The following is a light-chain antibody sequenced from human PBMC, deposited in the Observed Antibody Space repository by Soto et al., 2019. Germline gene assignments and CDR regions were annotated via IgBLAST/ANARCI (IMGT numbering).Light chain of an antibody. J-gene: IGLJ1*01. CDR3: SSYAGSNNFDG. V-gene: IGLV2-8*01. Sequence: QSALTQPPSASGSPGQSVTISCTGTSSDVGGYHYVSWYQQHPGKAPKLVIYEVSKRPSGVPDRFSGSKSGNTASLTVSGLQAEDEADYYCSSYAGSNNFDGFGTGTKLTVL. CDR1: SSDVGGYHY. CDR2: EVS.